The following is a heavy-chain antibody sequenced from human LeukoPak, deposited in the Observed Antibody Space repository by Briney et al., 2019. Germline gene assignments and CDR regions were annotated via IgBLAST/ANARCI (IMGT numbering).Heavy chain of an antibody. V-gene: IGHV1-8*01. J-gene: IGHJ4*02. CDR1: GYTFTSYD. CDR3: ARVPNRRSGSYFKFDY. CDR2: MNPNSGNT. D-gene: IGHD1-26*01. Sequence: GASVKVSCKASGYTFTSYDINWVRQATGQGLEWMGWMNPNSGNTGYAQKFQGRVTMTRNTSISTAYMELSSLRSEDTAVYYCARVPNRRSGSYFKFDYWGQGTLVTVSS.